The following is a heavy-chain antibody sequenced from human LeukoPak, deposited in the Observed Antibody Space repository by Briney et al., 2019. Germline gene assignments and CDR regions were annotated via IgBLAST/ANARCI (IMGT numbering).Heavy chain of an antibody. CDR1: GYTFTGYY. Sequence: ASVKVSCKASGYTFTGYYMHWVRQAPGQGLEWMGGIIPIFGTANYAQKFQGRVTITTDESTSAAYMELSSLRSEDTAVYYCASFAYYGSGSYYNPPHLDYWGQGTLVTVSS. CDR3: ASFAYYGSGSYYNPPHLDY. J-gene: IGHJ4*02. D-gene: IGHD3-10*01. V-gene: IGHV1-69*05. CDR2: IIPIFGTA.